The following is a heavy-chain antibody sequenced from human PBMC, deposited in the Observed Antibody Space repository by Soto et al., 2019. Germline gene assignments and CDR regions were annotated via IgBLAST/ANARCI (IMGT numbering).Heavy chain of an antibody. CDR3: ARGTTVVTLPDC. V-gene: IGHV1-69*13. D-gene: IGHD4-17*01. CDR2: IIPIFGTA. J-gene: IGHJ4*02. Sequence: SVKVSCKASGGTFSSYAISWVRQAPGQGLEWMGGIIPIFGTANYAPKFQGRVTITADESTSTAYMELSSLRSEDTAVYYCARGTTVVTLPDCWGQRTLVTVSS. CDR1: GGTFSSYA.